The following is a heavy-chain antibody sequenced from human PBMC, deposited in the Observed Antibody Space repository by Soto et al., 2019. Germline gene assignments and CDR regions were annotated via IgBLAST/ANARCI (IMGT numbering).Heavy chain of an antibody. D-gene: IGHD6-13*01. CDR3: AKALSSSWYGYYYGMDV. CDR2: ISWDGGST. J-gene: IGHJ6*02. V-gene: IGHV3-43*01. Sequence: GGSLRLSCAASGFTFDDYTMHWVRQAPGKGLEWVSLISWDGGSTYYADSVKGRFTISRDNSKNSLYLQMNSLRTEDTALYYCAKALSSSWYGYYYGMDVWGQGTTVTVSS. CDR1: GFTFDDYT.